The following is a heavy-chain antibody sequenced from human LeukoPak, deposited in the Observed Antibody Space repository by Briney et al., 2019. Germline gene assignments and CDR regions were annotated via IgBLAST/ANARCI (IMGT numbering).Heavy chain of an antibody. J-gene: IGHJ4*02. V-gene: IGHV3-21*01. CDR1: GFTFSSYA. D-gene: IGHD3-22*01. CDR2: ISSSSSYI. CDR3: ARGPDYYDSSGYPFDY. Sequence: GGSLRLSCAASGFTFSSYAMSWVRQAPGKGLEWVSSISSSSSYIYYADSVKGRFTISRDNAKNSLYLQMNSLRAEDTAVYYCARGPDYYDSSGYPFDYWGQGTLVTVSS.